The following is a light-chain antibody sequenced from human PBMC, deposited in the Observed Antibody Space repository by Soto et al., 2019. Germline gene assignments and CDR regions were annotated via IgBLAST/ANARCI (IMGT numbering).Light chain of an antibody. CDR1: QSIITY. V-gene: IGKV1-33*01. CDR2: DAS. CDR3: QQYENLPT. Sequence: DIQMTQSPSSLSASLGDRVTITCRTSQSIITYLNWYQQKQGKAPKLLIYDASNLEAGVPSRFRGSGSGTDFTFTISRLQPEDIATYYCQQYENLPTFGQGTRLEIK. J-gene: IGKJ5*01.